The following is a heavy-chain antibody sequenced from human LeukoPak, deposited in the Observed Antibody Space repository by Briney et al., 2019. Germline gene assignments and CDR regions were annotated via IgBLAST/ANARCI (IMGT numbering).Heavy chain of an antibody. D-gene: IGHD1-26*01. CDR3: ARDLEGAIDY. CDR1: GGSISSGDYY. J-gene: IGHJ4*02. V-gene: IGHV4-30-4*08. CDR2: IYYSGST. Sequence: PSQTLSLTCTVSGGSISSGDYYWSWIRQPPGQGLEWLGYIYYSGSTYYNPSLNSRVTISVDTSKNQFSLKLSSVTAADTAVYYCARDLEGAIDYWGQGTLVTVSS.